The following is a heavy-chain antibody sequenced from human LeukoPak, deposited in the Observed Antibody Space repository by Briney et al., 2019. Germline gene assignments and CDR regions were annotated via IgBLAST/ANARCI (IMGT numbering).Heavy chain of an antibody. D-gene: IGHD3-10*01. V-gene: IGHV1-18*01. CDR2: ISSYNDNK. Sequence: ASVKVSCKTSGYTFIRYGISWVRQAPGQGLEWMGWISSYNDNKKFLQKLQGRVTMTTDTSTSTAYMELRSLTSDDTAIYYCAREESIGSYQFLHDSWGQGTLVTVSS. CDR1: GYTFIRYG. CDR3: AREESIGSYQFLHDS. J-gene: IGHJ4*02.